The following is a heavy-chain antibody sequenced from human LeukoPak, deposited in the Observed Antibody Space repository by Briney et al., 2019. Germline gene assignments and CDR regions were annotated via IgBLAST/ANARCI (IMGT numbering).Heavy chain of an antibody. CDR2: ISSSSSYI. CDR3: ARDYDFWSGYINDAFDI. V-gene: IGHV3-21*01. D-gene: IGHD3-3*01. Sequence: GGSLRLSCAASGFTFSSYSMNWVRQAPGKGLEWVSSISSSSSYIYYADSVKGRFTISRDNAKNSLYLQMNSLRDEDTAVYYCARDYDFWSGYINDAFDIWGQGTMVTVSS. J-gene: IGHJ3*02. CDR1: GFTFSSYS.